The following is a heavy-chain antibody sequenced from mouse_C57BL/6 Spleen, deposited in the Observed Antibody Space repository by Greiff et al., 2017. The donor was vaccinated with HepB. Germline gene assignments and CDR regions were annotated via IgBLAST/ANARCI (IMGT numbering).Heavy chain of an antibody. J-gene: IGHJ4*01. Sequence: QVQLKQPGAELVKPGASVKLSCKASGYTFTSYWMHWVKQRPGQGLEWIGIIHPNSGSTNYNEKFKSKATLTVDKSSSTAYMQLSSLTSEDSAVYYCARCYLGDAMDYWGQGTSVTVSS. CDR2: IHPNSGST. V-gene: IGHV1-64*01. CDR1: GYTFTSYW. D-gene: IGHD1-1*01. CDR3: ARCYLGDAMDY.